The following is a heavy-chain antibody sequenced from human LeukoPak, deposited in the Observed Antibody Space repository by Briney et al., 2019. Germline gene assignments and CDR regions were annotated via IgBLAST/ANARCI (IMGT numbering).Heavy chain of an antibody. V-gene: IGHV4-61*01. CDR1: GGSIGGNSY. CDR2: ISNSGST. CDR3: ARGGASSIPLDY. D-gene: IGHD1-26*01. Sequence: PSETLSLTCTVSGGSIGGNSYWSWIRQPPGKGPEWIGHISNSGSTYYSPSPSSRVTISLDTSKNQFSLKLRSVTAADTAVYYCARGGASSIPLDYWGRGTRVTVSS. J-gene: IGHJ4*02.